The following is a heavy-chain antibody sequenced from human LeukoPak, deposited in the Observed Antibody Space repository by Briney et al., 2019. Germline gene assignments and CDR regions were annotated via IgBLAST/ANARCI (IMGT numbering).Heavy chain of an antibody. CDR2: ISAYSGKT. J-gene: IGHJ4*02. CDR1: GYTFTSYG. D-gene: IGHD2/OR15-2a*01. V-gene: IGHV1-18*01. CDR3: ASYYIHTPPESPGDY. Sequence: GAAVNVSCKASGYTFTSYGISWVRQAPGQGLEWMGWISAYSGKTIYEQKLQGRVTMTTDTSTSTASMELRSLRSEDTAVYYCASYYIHTPPESPGDYGGEGTLVPVST.